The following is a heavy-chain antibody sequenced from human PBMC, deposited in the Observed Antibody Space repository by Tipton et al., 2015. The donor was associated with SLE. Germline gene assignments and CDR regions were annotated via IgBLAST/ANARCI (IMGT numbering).Heavy chain of an antibody. D-gene: IGHD6-13*01. J-gene: IGHJ4*02. CDR1: GGPISSSGYY. CDR2: TNYDSGST. V-gene: IGHV4-39*07. CDR3: ARTEGSQYASWYFDR. Sequence: TPSLTCTVSGGPISSSGYYWGWIRRPPGKGLEWIGSTNYDSGSTHYNPSLMNRVTMSIDTSRNQFSLNLNSVIPADTAMYYCARTEGSQYASWYFDRWGRGTLVSVSS.